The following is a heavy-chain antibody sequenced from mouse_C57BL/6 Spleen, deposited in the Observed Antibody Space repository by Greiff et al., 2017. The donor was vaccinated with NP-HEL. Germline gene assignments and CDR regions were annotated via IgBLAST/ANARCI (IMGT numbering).Heavy chain of an antibody. CDR2: ISSGSSTI. Sequence: EVKLMESGGGLVKPGGSLKLSCAASGFTFSDYGMHWVRQAPEKGLEWVAYISSGSSTIYYADTVKGRFTISRDNAKNTLFLQMTSLRSEDTAMYYCAKPWDYGSSYGYFDVWGTGTTVTVSS. V-gene: IGHV5-17*01. CDR3: AKPWDYGSSYGYFDV. CDR1: GFTFSDYG. D-gene: IGHD1-1*01. J-gene: IGHJ1*03.